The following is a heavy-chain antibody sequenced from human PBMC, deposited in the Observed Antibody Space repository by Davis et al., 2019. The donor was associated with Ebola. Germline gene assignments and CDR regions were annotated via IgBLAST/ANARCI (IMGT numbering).Heavy chain of an antibody. J-gene: IGHJ6*02. CDR1: RFTVSSNY. D-gene: IGHD4-17*01. Sequence: GESLKISCAASRFTVSSNYMSWVRQAPGKRLEWVSVIYSGGSTHYADSVKGRFTISRDNSKNTLYLQMNSLRAEDTAVYYCARDPYLDYGDYPYGMDVWGQGTTVTVSS. CDR3: ARDPYLDYGDYPYGMDV. CDR2: IYSGGST. V-gene: IGHV3-53*01.